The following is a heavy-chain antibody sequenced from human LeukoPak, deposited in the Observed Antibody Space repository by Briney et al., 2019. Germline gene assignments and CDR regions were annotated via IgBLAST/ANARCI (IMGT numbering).Heavy chain of an antibody. D-gene: IGHD6-13*01. CDR1: GDSVSSNSAA. Sequence: SQTLSLTCAISGDSVSSNSAAWNWIRQSPSRGLEWLGRTYYRSKWYNDYAVSVKSRITINPDTSKNQFSLQLNSVTPEDTAVYYCARGCGSWYDDYYYYMDVWGKGTTVTVSS. J-gene: IGHJ6*03. CDR3: ARGCGSWYDDYYYYMDV. V-gene: IGHV6-1*01. CDR2: TYYRSKWYN.